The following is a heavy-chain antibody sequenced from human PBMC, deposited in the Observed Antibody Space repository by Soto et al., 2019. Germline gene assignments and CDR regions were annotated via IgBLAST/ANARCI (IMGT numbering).Heavy chain of an antibody. D-gene: IGHD6-6*01. Sequence: EVQLLESGGGLVQPGGSLRLSCAASGFTFSSYAMSWVRQAPGKGLEWVSAISGSGGSTYYADSVKGRFTISRDNSKNTLYLQMNSLRAEDTAVYYCAKIIMSMAARRGYLDDYWGQGTLVTVSS. CDR3: AKIIMSMAARRGYLDDY. CDR2: ISGSGGST. J-gene: IGHJ4*02. CDR1: GFTFSSYA. V-gene: IGHV3-23*01.